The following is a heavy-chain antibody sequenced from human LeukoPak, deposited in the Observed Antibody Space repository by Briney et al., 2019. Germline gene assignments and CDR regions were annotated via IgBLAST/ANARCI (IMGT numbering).Heavy chain of an antibody. CDR1: GFTFSSYA. CDR2: ISYDGSNK. CDR3: ARCKEVYDDYECRAFDI. J-gene: IGHJ3*02. Sequence: PGRSLRLSCAASGFTFSSYAMHWVRQAPGKGLEWVAVISYDGSNKYYADSVKGRFTISRDNSKNTLYLQMNSLRAEDTVVYYCARCKEVYDDYECRAFDIWG. V-gene: IGHV3-30*04. D-gene: IGHD4-17*01.